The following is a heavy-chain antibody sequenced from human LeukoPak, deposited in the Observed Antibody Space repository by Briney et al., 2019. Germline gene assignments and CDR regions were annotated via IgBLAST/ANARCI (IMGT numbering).Heavy chain of an antibody. D-gene: IGHD6-19*01. CDR2: IYYSGST. J-gene: IGHJ6*03. Sequence: SETLSLTCTVSGGSISSSNFYWGWIRQPPGKGLEWIGSIYYSGSTYYNPSLKSRVTISVDTSKNQFSLKLSSVTAADTAVYYCARHFKAVAGPPWAYYYYMDVWGKGTTVTISS. CDR1: GGSISSSNFY. CDR3: ARHFKAVAGPPWAYYYYMDV. V-gene: IGHV4-39*01.